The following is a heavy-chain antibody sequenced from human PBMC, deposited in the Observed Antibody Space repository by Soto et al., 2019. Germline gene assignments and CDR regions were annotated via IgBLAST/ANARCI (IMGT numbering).Heavy chain of an antibody. Sequence: ASVKVSCKASGYTFTGYYMHWVRQAPGQGLEWMGWINPNSGGTNYAQKFQGRVTMPRDTSISTAYMELSRLRSDDTAVYYGARDLVRCSSASCYGYYYYGMDVWGQGTTVTVSS. CDR1: GYTFTGYY. V-gene: IGHV1-2*02. J-gene: IGHJ6*02. CDR3: ARDLVRCSSASCYGYYYYGMDV. CDR2: INPNSGGT. D-gene: IGHD2-2*01.